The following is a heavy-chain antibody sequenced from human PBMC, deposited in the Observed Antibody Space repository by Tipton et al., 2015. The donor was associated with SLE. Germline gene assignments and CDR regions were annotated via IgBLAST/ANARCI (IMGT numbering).Heavy chain of an antibody. J-gene: IGHJ2*01. CDR1: GGSFSGYY. Sequence: TLSLTCAVYGGSFSGYYWSWIRQPPGKGLEWIGEINHSGSTYYNPSLKSRVTISVDTSKNQFSLKLSSVTAADTAVYYCATNSGYSGGWYFDLWGRGTLVTVSS. CDR2: INHSGST. D-gene: IGHD5-12*01. V-gene: IGHV4-34*01. CDR3: ATNSGYSGGWYFDL.